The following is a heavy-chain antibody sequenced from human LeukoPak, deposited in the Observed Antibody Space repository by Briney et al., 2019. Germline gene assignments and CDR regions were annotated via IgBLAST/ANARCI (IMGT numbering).Heavy chain of an antibody. V-gene: IGHV1-3*01. J-gene: IGHJ5*02. Sequence: WMGWINAGNGNTKYSQKFQGRVTITRDTSASTAYMELSSLRSEDTAVYYCARDKSEIGFDPWGQGTLVTVSS. CDR2: INAGNGNT. CDR3: ARDKSEIGFDP.